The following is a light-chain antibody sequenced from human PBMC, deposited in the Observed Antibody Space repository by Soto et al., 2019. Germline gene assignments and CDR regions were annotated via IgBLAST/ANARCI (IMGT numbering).Light chain of an antibody. Sequence: QSVVTQPASVSGSPGQSITISCTGSSSDGGTYNLVSWYQQHPGKAPKLMIYEGSKRPSGVSNRFSGSKSGNTASLTISGLQAEDEADYYCWSYAGSSTFEVFGGGTKLTVL. CDR2: EGS. CDR3: WSYAGSSTFEV. CDR1: SSDGGTYNL. J-gene: IGLJ2*01. V-gene: IGLV2-23*03.